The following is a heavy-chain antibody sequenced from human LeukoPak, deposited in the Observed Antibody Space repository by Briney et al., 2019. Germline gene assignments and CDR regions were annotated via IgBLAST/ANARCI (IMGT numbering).Heavy chain of an antibody. Sequence: ASVKVSYKASGYTFTTYAMNWVRQAPGQGLEWMGWINTNTGNPTYAQGFTGRFVFSLDTSVSTAYLQISSLKADDTAVYYCARVQYDSSGYRFDYWGQGTLVTVSS. CDR3: ARVQYDSSGYRFDY. D-gene: IGHD3-22*01. CDR2: INTNTGNP. V-gene: IGHV7-4-1*02. J-gene: IGHJ4*02. CDR1: GYTFTTYA.